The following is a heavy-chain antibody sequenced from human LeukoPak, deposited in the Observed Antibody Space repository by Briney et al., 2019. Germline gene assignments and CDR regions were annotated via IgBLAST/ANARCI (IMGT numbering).Heavy chain of an antibody. CDR3: AKELGYCSAGRCEYFQH. J-gene: IGHJ1*01. CDR1: GFTFSSYA. V-gene: IGHV3-23*01. CDR2: ISGSGSST. Sequence: PAGSLRLSCAASGFTFSSYAMNWVRQAPGKGLEWVSAISGSGSSTYYADSVKGRFIISRDNSKNTLYLQMNSLRAEDTAIYYCAKELGYCSAGRCEYFQHWGQGTLVTVSS. D-gene: IGHD2-15*01.